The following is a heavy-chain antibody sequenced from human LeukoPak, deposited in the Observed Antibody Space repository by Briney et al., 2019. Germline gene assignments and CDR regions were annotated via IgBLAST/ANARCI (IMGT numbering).Heavy chain of an antibody. CDR2: ISNSGSTI. V-gene: IGHV3-11*01. J-gene: IGHJ4*02. Sequence: GGSLRLSWAASGFTFSDYYMTWIRQAPGKGLELVSYISNSGSTIYYADSVKGRFTISRDNAKSSLYLQMNSLRAEDTAVYYCARSFRGELDYWGQGTLVTVSS. D-gene: IGHD3-10*01. CDR1: GFTFSDYY. CDR3: ARSFRGELDY.